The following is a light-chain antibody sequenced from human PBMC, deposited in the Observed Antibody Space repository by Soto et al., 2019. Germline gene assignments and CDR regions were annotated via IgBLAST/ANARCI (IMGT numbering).Light chain of an antibody. Sequence: QSVLTQPPSASGTPGQRVTISCSGSSSNIGSKTVKWYQHLPGKAPKLLIFDVAHRPSGVSDRFSGSKSGNTASLTISGVRPEDEADYYCCSYTDIALDVVFGGGTQLTVL. CDR1: SSNIGSKT. V-gene: IGLV1-44*01. CDR3: CSYTDIALDVV. CDR2: DVA. J-gene: IGLJ2*01.